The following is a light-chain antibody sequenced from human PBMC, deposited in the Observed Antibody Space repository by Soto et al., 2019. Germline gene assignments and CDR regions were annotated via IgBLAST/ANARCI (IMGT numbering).Light chain of an antibody. J-gene: IGLJ7*01. CDR2: GNN. CDR3: AAWADSLNEYV. V-gene: IGLV1-44*01. CDR1: SSNIGRNS. Sequence: QSVLTQAPSVSGTPGQRVTITCSGSSSNIGRNSVNWYQHLPGTAPKLLTHGNNHRPSGVPDRFSGSKSGTSASLAISGLQPEDEADYCCAAWADSLNEYVFG.